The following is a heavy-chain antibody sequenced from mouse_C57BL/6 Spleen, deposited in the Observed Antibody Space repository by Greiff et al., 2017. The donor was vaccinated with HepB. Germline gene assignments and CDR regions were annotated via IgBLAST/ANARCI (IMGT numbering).Heavy chain of an antibody. Sequence: DVHLVESGGGLVKPGGSLKLSCAASGFTFSDYGMHWVRQAPEKGLEWVAYISSGSSTIYYADTVKGRFTISRDNAKNTLFLQMTSLRSEDTAMYYCARPGYDDEGGVLAYWGQGTLVTVSA. CDR3: ARPGYDDEGGVLAY. CDR2: ISSGSSTI. J-gene: IGHJ3*01. V-gene: IGHV5-17*01. CDR1: GFTFSDYG. D-gene: IGHD2-4*01.